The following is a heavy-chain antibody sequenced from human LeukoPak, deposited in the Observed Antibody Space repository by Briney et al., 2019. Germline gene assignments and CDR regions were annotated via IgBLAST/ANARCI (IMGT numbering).Heavy chain of an antibody. CDR2: ISAYNGNT. D-gene: IGHD5-24*01. CDR3: ARVLVEMVSHGMDV. Sequence: GASVKVSCKASGYAFTSYGFSWVRQAPGQGLEWMGWISAYNGNTNYAQKLQGRVTMTTDTSTSTAYMELRGLRSDDTAVYYCARVLVEMVSHGMDVWGQGTTVTVSS. J-gene: IGHJ6*02. CDR1: GYAFTSYG. V-gene: IGHV1-18*01.